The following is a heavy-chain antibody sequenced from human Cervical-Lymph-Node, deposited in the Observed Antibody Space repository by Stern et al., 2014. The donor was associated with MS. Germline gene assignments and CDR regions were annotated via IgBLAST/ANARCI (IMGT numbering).Heavy chain of an antibody. Sequence: QVQLEESGPGLVKPSQTLSLTCTASGGSISSGGYYWSWHPQHPGMGLVWIGYTYYTGRTYYNPSPKSLVIISEETTKNQLSLTLRSVTAWDTAVYYCARGRDGDKSRFDYWGQGTLVTVSS. CDR3: ARGRDGDKSRFDY. CDR1: GGSISSGGYY. J-gene: IGHJ4*02. CDR2: TYYTGRT. V-gene: IGHV4-31*01. D-gene: IGHD5-24*01.